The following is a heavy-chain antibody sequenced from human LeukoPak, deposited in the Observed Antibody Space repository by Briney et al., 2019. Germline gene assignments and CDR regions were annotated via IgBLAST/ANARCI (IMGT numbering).Heavy chain of an antibody. CDR1: GYTFTSYG. J-gene: IGHJ1*01. Sequence: ASVKVSCKASGYTFTSYGISWVRQAPGQGLEWMEWISAYNGNTNYAQKLQGRVTMTTDTSTSTAYMELRSLRSDDTAVYYCARDLRIAAAHEYFQHWGQGTLVTVSS. V-gene: IGHV1-18*01. D-gene: IGHD6-13*01. CDR2: ISAYNGNT. CDR3: ARDLRIAAAHEYFQH.